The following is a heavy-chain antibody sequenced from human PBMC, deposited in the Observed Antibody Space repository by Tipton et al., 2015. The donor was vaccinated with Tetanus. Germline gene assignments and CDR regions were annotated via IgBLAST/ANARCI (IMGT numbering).Heavy chain of an antibody. CDR1: GYSFTSYD. CDR2: MSPNSGNT. CDR3: AAPLFRSAAGKAY. J-gene: IGHJ4*02. Sequence: QVQLVQSGAEVKKPGASVKVSCKASGYSFTSYDINWVRQATGQGLEWMGWMSPNSGNTGYAQNFQGRVTMTRNTSISTAYMELSSLRSEDTAVHYCAAPLFRSAAGKAYWGQGTLLTVSS. V-gene: IGHV1-8*01. D-gene: IGHD6-13*01.